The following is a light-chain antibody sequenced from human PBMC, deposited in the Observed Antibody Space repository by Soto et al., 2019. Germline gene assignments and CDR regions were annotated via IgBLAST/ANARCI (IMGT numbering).Light chain of an antibody. V-gene: IGLV2-23*01. Sequence: QSALTQPASVSGSPGQSITISCTGTSGDVGSYNLVSWYQQQSGRAPKLMIYECSKRPSGVSNRFSGSKSGNTASLTISGLQAEDEADYYCCSYAGSSTWVFGGGTKLTVL. J-gene: IGLJ3*02. CDR2: ECS. CDR1: SGDVGSYNL. CDR3: CSYAGSSTWV.